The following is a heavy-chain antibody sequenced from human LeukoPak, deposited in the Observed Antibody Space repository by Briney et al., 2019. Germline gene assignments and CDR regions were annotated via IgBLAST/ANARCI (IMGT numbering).Heavy chain of an antibody. J-gene: IGHJ4*02. CDR1: GFTFNSHA. CDR3: AKRLSGDWYYFDY. CDR2: ISGSGGNT. Sequence: GGSLRLSCAASGFTFNSHAMNWVRQAPGKGLEWVSAISGSGGNTYYADSVRGRFTISRDNSKNTLYLQMNSLRAVDTAVYYCAKRLSGDWYYFDYWGQGTLVTVSS. D-gene: IGHD2-21*02. V-gene: IGHV3-23*01.